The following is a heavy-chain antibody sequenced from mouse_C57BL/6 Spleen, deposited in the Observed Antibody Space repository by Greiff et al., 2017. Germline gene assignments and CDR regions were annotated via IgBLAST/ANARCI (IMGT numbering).Heavy chain of an antibody. CDR3: ARSHSDGYYGAY. V-gene: IGHV1-64*01. CDR2: IHPNSGST. CDR1: GYTFTSYW. J-gene: IGHJ3*01. Sequence: VQLQQPGAELVKPGASVKLSCKASGYTFTSYWMHWVKQRPGQGLEWIGMIHPNSGSTNYNEKFKSKATLTVDKSSSTAYMQLSSLTSEDSAVYYCARSHSDGYYGAYWGQGTLVTVSA. D-gene: IGHD2-3*01.